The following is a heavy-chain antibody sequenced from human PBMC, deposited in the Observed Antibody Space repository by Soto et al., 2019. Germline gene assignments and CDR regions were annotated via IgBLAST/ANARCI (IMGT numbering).Heavy chain of an antibody. V-gene: IGHV1-18*01. CDR1: GFTCSSYG. Sequence: QVQLVQSGAEVKKPGASMKVSCKASGFTCSSYGISWVRQAPGQGLEWMGWVSAYNGNTHYAQKLQGRVTMTTDTSTTTAYMELRSLRSDDTAVYYCSRGGSSWQPHEDYWGQGTLVTVSS. CDR3: SRGGSSWQPHEDY. D-gene: IGHD6-13*01. CDR2: VSAYNGNT. J-gene: IGHJ4*02.